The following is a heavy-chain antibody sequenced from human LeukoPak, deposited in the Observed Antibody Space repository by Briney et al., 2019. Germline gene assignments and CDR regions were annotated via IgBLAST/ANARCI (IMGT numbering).Heavy chain of an antibody. J-gene: IGHJ4*02. CDR2: IKQDGSEK. CDR1: GFTFSSNW. Sequence: GGSLRLSCAASGFTFSSNWMSWVRQAPGKGLEWVANIKQDGSEKYHVDSVKGRFTISRDNAKNSLYLQMNSLRAEDTAVYYCTRDRTWYSNWGQGTLVTVSS. CDR3: TRDRTWYSN. D-gene: IGHD2-15*01. V-gene: IGHV3-7*01.